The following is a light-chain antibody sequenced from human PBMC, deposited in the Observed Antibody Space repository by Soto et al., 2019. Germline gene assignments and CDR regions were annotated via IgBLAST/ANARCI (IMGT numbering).Light chain of an antibody. CDR2: DAS. CDR1: QSISTW. J-gene: IGKJ1*01. Sequence: DIQMTQSPSTLSASVGDRVTITCRASQSISTWLAWYQLKPGKAPKLLIYDASSLQRGVPSRFSGGGSGTEFTLTISSLQPDDFATYYCPRYDNYLPFCQGTKV. V-gene: IGKV1-5*01. CDR3: PRYDNYLP.